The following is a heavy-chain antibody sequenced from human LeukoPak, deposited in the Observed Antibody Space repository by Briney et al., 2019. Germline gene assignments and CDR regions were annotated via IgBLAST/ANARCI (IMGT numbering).Heavy chain of an antibody. CDR3: ARESSGWYYYYMDV. Sequence: ASVKVSCKASGYTFTSYGISWVRRAPGQGLEWMGWISAYNGNTNYAQKLQGRVTMTTDTSTSTAYMELRSLRSDDTAVYYCARESSGWYYYYMDVWGKGTTVTVSS. CDR2: ISAYNGNT. D-gene: IGHD6-19*01. V-gene: IGHV1-18*01. CDR1: GYTFTSYG. J-gene: IGHJ6*03.